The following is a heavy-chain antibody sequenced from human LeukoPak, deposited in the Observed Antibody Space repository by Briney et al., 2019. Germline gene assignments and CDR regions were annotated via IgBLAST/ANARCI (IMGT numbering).Heavy chain of an antibody. CDR2: ISGSGGSA. CDR3: AKDAGKLAYCGGDCYS. CDR1: GFTFSSYA. D-gene: IGHD2-21*02. Sequence: GGSLRLSCAASGFTFSSYAMSWVRQAPGKGLEWVSAISGSGGSAYYADSVKGRFTISRDNSKNTLYLQMNSLRAEDTAVYYCAKDAGKLAYCGGDCYSWGQGTLVTVSS. J-gene: IGHJ5*02. V-gene: IGHV3-23*01.